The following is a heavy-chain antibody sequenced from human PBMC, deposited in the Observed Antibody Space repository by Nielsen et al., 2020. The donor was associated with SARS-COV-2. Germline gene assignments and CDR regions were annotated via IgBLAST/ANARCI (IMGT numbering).Heavy chain of an antibody. Sequence: GESLKISCAASGFTFSSYSMNWVRQAPGKGLEWVSSISSSSYIYYADSVKGRFTISRDNAKNSLYLQMNSLRAEDTAVYYCARKLEPRAPHYYYYGMDVWGQGTTVTVSS. CDR1: GFTFSSYS. CDR3: ARKLEPRAPHYYYYGMDV. J-gene: IGHJ6*02. CDR2: ISSSSYI. V-gene: IGHV3-21*01. D-gene: IGHD1-14*01.